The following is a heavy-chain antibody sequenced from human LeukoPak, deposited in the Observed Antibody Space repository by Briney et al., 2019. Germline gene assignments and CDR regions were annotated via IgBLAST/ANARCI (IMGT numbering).Heavy chain of an antibody. J-gene: IGHJ6*03. CDR2: INPNSGGT. CDR1: GYTFTGYY. D-gene: IGHD3-3*01. V-gene: IGHV1-2*02. CDR3: ARDRSGDFWSGYSPTYYMDV. Sequence: ASVKVSCKASGYTFTGYYMHWVRQAPGQGLEWMGWINPNSGGTNYAQKFQGRVTMTGDTSISTAYMELSRLRSDDTAVYYCARDRSGDFWSGYSPTYYMDVWGKGTTVTVSS.